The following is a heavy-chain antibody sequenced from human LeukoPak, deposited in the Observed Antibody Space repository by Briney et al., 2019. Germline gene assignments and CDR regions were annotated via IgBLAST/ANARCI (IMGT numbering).Heavy chain of an antibody. CDR3: AKVRRVGYSGYDYEDTAMVDY. Sequence: GGSLRLSCAASGFTFSSYGMHWVRQAPGKGLEWVAVISYDGSNKYYADSVKGRFTISRDNSKNTLYLQMNSLRAEDTAVYYCAKVRRVGYSGYDYEDTAMVDYWGQGTLVTVSS. V-gene: IGHV3-30*18. D-gene: IGHD5-12*01. CDR1: GFTFSSYG. CDR2: ISYDGSNK. J-gene: IGHJ4*02.